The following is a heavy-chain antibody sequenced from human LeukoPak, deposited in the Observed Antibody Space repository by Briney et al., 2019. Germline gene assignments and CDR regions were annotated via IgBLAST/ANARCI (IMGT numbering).Heavy chain of an antibody. V-gene: IGHV1-8*01. CDR1: GFTFTRYY. J-gene: IGHJ5*02. CDR3: VRDAEGAGISVNFWFDP. CDR2: MNPNNGNT. Sequence: ASVKVSCKASGFTFTRYYINWVRQASGQGLEWMGWMNPNNGNTGYAQKFQGRVTMTRDTYTSTAYMELRGLRPEDTAVYYCVRDAEGAGISVNFWFDPWGQGTLVTVSS. D-gene: IGHD1-14*01.